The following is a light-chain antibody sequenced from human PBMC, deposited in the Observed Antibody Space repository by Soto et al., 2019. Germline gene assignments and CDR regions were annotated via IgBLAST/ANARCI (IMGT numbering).Light chain of an antibody. J-gene: IGKJ4*01. Sequence: IQMTQSPFSVSASVGDRVTITCRASQGISSWLAWYQQKPGKSPTLLIYKASNLQTGVPSGFSGSGSGTDFTLTISSLQPEDFATYYCQQTSSFPLTFGGGTKVDIK. V-gene: IGKV1-12*01. CDR3: QQTSSFPLT. CDR2: KAS. CDR1: QGISSW.